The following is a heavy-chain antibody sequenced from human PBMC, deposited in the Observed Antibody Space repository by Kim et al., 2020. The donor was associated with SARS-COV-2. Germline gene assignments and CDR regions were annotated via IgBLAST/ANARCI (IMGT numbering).Heavy chain of an antibody. CDR3: ARDASGPDY. Sequence: SNKYNADSVKGRFAISRDNSKNTLYLQMNSLGAEDTAVYYCARDASGPDYWGQGTLVTVSS. D-gene: IGHD3-3*01. V-gene: IGHV3-33*01. J-gene: IGHJ4*02. CDR2: SNK.